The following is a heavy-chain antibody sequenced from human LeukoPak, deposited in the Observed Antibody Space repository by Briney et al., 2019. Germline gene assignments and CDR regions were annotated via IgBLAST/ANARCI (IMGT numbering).Heavy chain of an antibody. Sequence: PGGSLRLSCAASGFTFSSYEMNWVRQAPGKGLGWVSYISSSSSTIYYADSVEGRFTISRDNAKNSLYLQMNSLRAEDTAVYYCARVHGRLDDFWSGYYHYYYYGMDVWGQGTTVTVSS. CDR3: ARVHGRLDDFWSGYYHYYYYGMDV. CDR2: ISSSSSTI. CDR1: GFTFSSYE. D-gene: IGHD3-3*01. J-gene: IGHJ6*02. V-gene: IGHV3-48*03.